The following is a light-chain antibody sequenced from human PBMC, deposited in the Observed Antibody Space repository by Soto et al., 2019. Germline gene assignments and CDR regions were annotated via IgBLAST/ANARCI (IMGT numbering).Light chain of an antibody. Sequence: EIVLTQSPATLSLSPGERATLSCRASQSVSSYLIWYQQKPGQAPRLLIYDASNRAAGIPARFSGGGSGTDFTLTISSLEPEDFAVYYCQQRSSWPLTFGGGTRVEIK. CDR2: DAS. CDR1: QSVSSY. J-gene: IGKJ4*01. V-gene: IGKV3-11*01. CDR3: QQRSSWPLT.